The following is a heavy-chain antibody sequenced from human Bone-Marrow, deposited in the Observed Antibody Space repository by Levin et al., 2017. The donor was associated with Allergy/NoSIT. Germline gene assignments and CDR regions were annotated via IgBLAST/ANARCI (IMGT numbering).Heavy chain of an antibody. Sequence: LSLTCAASGFTVSRNYMSWVRQAPGKGLEWVSLIYSGGDTQYADSVKGRFTISRDNSKNTLYLQMNSLRADDTAVYYCASDGVGTAAGTPWGQGTLVTVSS. V-gene: IGHV3-66*01. CDR3: ASDGVGTAAGTP. J-gene: IGHJ4*02. D-gene: IGHD6-13*01. CDR2: IYSGGDT. CDR1: GFTVSRNY.